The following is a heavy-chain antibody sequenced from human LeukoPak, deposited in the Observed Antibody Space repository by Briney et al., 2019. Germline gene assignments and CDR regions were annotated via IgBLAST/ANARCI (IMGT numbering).Heavy chain of an antibody. J-gene: IGHJ6*02. CDR1: GFTFSDYW. CDR2: IISDGSSV. Sequence: GGSLRLSCIASGFTFSDYWMHWVRHAPGKGPVWVSRIISDGSSVSYVDSVKGRFTMSRDNAKNTLYLQMNSLRVEDTAVYYCVRGSRYNMDVWGQGTTVTVSS. V-gene: IGHV3-74*01. CDR3: VRGSRYNMDV. D-gene: IGHD5-12*01.